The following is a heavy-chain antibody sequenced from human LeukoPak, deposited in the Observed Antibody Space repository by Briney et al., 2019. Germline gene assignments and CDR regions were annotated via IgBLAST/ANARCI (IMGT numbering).Heavy chain of an antibody. CDR2: IYPGDSDS. D-gene: IGHD4-17*01. J-gene: IGHJ2*01. CDR3: ARRGVYGDYGNWYFDF. CDR1: GYTFTNYW. Sequence: GESLKISCKGSGYTFTNYWIGWVRRMPGKGLEWMGIIYPGDSDSRYSPSFQGQVTISVDTSITTAYLQWNSLKASDTAMYYCARRGVYGDYGNWYFDFWGRGTLVTVSS. V-gene: IGHV5-51*01.